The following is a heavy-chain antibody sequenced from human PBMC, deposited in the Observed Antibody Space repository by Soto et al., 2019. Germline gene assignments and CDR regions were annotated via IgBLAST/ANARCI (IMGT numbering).Heavy chain of an antibody. J-gene: IGHJ5*02. D-gene: IGHD6-13*01. Sequence: PENLPRTCTGSAGFIRSSSFHWGCILHPPGKGLEWIGSIYYSGSTYYSPSLKSRVTISVDTSKNQFSLKLSSVTAADTAVYYCARRERAAGTDWWFDPWGQGTLVTVS. CDR1: AGFIRSSSFH. CDR3: ARRERAAGTDWWFDP. V-gene: IGHV4-39*01. CDR2: IYYSGST.